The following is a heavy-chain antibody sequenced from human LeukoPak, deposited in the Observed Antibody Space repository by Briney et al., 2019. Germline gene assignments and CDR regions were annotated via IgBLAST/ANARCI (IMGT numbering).Heavy chain of an antibody. J-gene: IGHJ4*02. V-gene: IGHV3-7*01. CDR3: ARTHQLSRKVSYYFDY. CDR1: GFTFSSYR. Sequence: QSGGSLRLSCAASGFTFSSYRMSWVRQAPGKGLEWVANIKQDGSEKYYVNSVKGRFTISRDNAKNSLYLQMNSLRAEDTAVYYCARTHQLSRKVSYYFDYWGQGTLVTVSS. D-gene: IGHD2-2*01. CDR2: IKQDGSEK.